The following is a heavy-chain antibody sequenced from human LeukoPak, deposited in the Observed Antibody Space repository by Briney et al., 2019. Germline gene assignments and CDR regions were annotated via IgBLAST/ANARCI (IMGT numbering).Heavy chain of an antibody. Sequence: SETLSLTCTVSGGSISTYYWNWIRQPPGKGLEWIGYIYYSGSTNYNPSLKTRVTISVDTSKNQFSLKLSSVTAADTAVYYCARFGLAGVDYWGQGTLVTVSS. CDR3: ARFGLAGVDY. CDR2: IYYSGST. J-gene: IGHJ4*02. CDR1: GGSISTYY. D-gene: IGHD3-10*01. V-gene: IGHV4-59*01.